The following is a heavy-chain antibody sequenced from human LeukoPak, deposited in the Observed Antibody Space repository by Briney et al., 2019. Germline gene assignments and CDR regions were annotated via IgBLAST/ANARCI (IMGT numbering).Heavy chain of an antibody. CDR1: GASVSSDY. D-gene: IGHD3-10*01. J-gene: IGHJ4*02. Sequence: SETLSLTCSVSGASVSSDYWNWIRQSPGRGLEWIGYTHYRGDINYNPSLKSRLTMSVDASSNPVSLKLSSVTAADAAVYYCGRNLGSGSDHWGQGTLVTVSS. V-gene: IGHV4-59*02. CDR3: GRNLGSGSDH. CDR2: THYRGDI.